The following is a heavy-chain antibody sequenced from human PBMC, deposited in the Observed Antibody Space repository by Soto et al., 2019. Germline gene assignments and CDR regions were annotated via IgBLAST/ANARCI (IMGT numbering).Heavy chain of an antibody. Sequence: GGSLRLSCAAPGFTFDDYAMHWVRQAPGKGLEWVSGISWNSGSIGYADSVRGRFTISRDNAKNSLYLQMNSLRAEDTALYYCAKDLLGSSSLDYWGQGTLVTVSS. CDR2: ISWNSGSI. CDR1: GFTFDDYA. J-gene: IGHJ4*02. CDR3: AKDLLGSSSLDY. V-gene: IGHV3-9*01. D-gene: IGHD6-13*01.